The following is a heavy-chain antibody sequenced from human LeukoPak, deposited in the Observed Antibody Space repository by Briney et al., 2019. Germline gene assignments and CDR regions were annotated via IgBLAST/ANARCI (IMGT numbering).Heavy chain of an antibody. Sequence: GGSLRLSCAASGFTFSSYAMSWVRQAPGKGLEWVSYISSSSSTIYYADSVKGRFTISRDNAKNSLYLQMNSLRAEDTAVYYCARTTRRDAFDIWGQGTMVTVSS. CDR3: ARTTRRDAFDI. CDR1: GFTFSSYA. J-gene: IGHJ3*02. V-gene: IGHV3-48*01. D-gene: IGHD1-14*01. CDR2: ISSSSSTI.